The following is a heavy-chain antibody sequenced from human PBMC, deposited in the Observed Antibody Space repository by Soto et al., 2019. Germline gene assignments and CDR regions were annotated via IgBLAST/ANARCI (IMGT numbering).Heavy chain of an antibody. D-gene: IGHD5-12*01. Sequence: QVQLLQSGAEVKKPGTSVRVSCRASGYTFKDYDINWVRRAPGQGLVWMGWMNPNSDNTAYARKYQERITITRSVSAMTAFMELSSLTPEDTAVYYCARRMTWILWCFDHWGSGTQVTVSS. CDR2: MNPNSDNT. V-gene: IGHV1-8*01. CDR1: GYTFKDYD. J-gene: IGHJ2*01. CDR3: ARRMTWILWCFDH.